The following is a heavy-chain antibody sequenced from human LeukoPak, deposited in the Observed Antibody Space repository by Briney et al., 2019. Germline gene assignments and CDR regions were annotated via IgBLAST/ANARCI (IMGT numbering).Heavy chain of an antibody. J-gene: IGHJ5*02. V-gene: IGHV4-39*07. CDR3: ARVLAAAGNNWFDP. Sequence: KPSETLSLTCTVSGGSISSSSYYWGWLRQPPGKGLEWIGEINHSGSTNYNPSLKSRVTISVDTSKNQFSLKLTSVTAADTAVYYCARVLAAAGNNWFDPWGQGTLVTVSS. CDR1: GGSISSSSYY. CDR2: INHSGST. D-gene: IGHD6-13*01.